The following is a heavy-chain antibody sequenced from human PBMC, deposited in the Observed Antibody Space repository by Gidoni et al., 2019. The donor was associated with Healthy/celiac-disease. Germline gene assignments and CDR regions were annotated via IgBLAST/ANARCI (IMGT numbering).Heavy chain of an antibody. CDR2: INHSGST. Sequence: QGPLQHWGAGLLKPSETPSLTCRVYGVSFSGYYWSWIRQPPGKGLEWIGEINHSGSTNYNPSLKSRVTISVDTSKNQFSLKLSSVTAADTAVYYCARGVESSSSGVFDYWGQGTLVTVSS. CDR3: ARGVESSSSGVFDY. J-gene: IGHJ4*02. CDR1: GVSFSGYY. V-gene: IGHV4-34*01. D-gene: IGHD6-6*01.